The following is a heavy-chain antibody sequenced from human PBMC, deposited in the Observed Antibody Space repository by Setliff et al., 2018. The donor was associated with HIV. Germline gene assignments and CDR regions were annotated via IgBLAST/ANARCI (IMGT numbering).Heavy chain of an antibody. V-gene: IGHV4-59*03. CDR1: GASISSDT. Sequence: SETLSLTCIVSGASISSDTWSWIRQPPGKGLQWIGFIYNSEMINYNPSLKSRVTISRDPSTKQFSLKMTSMTAADTAVYYCAAFFGVDAFDMWGQGTMVTVSS. D-gene: IGHD3-10*01. CDR2: IYNSEMI. J-gene: IGHJ3*02. CDR3: AAFFGVDAFDM.